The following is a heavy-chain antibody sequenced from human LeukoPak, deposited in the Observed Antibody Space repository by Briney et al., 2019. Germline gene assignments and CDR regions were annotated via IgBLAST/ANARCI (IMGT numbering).Heavy chain of an antibody. D-gene: IGHD5-18*01. J-gene: IGHJ4*02. CDR3: AREPSGIQLWLWVVYFDY. Sequence: GAPVKVSCKASEGTFSSYAISWVRQAPGQGLEWMGRIIPILGIANYAQKFQGRVTITADKSTSTAYMELSSLRSEDTAVYYCAREPSGIQLWLWVVYFDYWGQGTLVTVSS. CDR1: EGTFSSYA. V-gene: IGHV1-69*04. CDR2: IIPILGIA.